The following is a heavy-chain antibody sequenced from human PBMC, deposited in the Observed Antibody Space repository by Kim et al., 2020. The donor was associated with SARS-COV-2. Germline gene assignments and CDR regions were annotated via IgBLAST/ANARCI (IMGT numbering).Heavy chain of an antibody. J-gene: IGHJ2*01. CDR3: ARDQDWYFDL. D-gene: IGHD2-15*01. Sequence: TYYADSVKGRCTIARHNSKNTLYLQMNSLRAEDTAVYYCARDQDWYFDLWGRGTLVTVSS. CDR2: T. V-gene: IGHV3-53*04.